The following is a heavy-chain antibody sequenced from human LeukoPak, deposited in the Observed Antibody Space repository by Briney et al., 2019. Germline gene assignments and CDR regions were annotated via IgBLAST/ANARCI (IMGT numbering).Heavy chain of an antibody. Sequence: GGSLRLSCAASGFTFSTYSMNWVRQAPGKGLEWVSSISSSSTYIYYADSVKGRFTISRDNAKNSLYLQMNSLRVEDTAVYYCARAEGSGSSFDYWGQGTLVTVSS. CDR1: GFTFSTYS. J-gene: IGHJ4*02. D-gene: IGHD3-10*01. CDR2: ISSSSTYI. V-gene: IGHV3-21*01. CDR3: ARAEGSGSSFDY.